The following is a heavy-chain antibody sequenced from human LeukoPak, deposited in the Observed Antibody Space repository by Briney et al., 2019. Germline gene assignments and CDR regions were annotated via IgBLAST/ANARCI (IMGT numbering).Heavy chain of an antibody. CDR2: IRQDGSEK. J-gene: IGHJ6*03. D-gene: IGHD6-13*01. CDR3: ARIAALYFYYMVD. V-gene: IGHV3-7*01. Sequence: GGSLRLSCAASGFTFSSYWMSWVRQAPGKGLEWVANIRQDGSEKYYVDSVKGRFTISRDNAKNSLYLQMNSLRAEDTAVYYCARIAALYFYYMVDWGKGTTVTVSS. CDR1: GFTFSSYW.